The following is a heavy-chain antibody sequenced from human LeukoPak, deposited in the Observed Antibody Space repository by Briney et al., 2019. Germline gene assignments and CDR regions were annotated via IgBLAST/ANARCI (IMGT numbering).Heavy chain of an antibody. CDR2: IIPILGIA. Sequence: SVKVSCKASGGTFSSYAISWVRQAPEQGLEWMGRIIPILGIANYAQKFQGRVTITADKSTSTAYMELSSLRSEDTAVYYCARGDGGNAVSGYWGQGTLVTVSS. CDR3: ARGDGGNAVSGY. J-gene: IGHJ4*02. V-gene: IGHV1-69*04. D-gene: IGHD4-23*01. CDR1: GGTFSSYA.